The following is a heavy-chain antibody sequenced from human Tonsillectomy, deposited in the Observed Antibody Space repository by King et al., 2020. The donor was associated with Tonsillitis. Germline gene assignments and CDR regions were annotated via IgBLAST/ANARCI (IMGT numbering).Heavy chain of an antibody. Sequence: QLQESGPGLVKPSETLSLTCTVSGGSISSYYWSWIRQPPGKGLEWIGAIYYSGRTNYNPSLKSRVTISVDTSKNQFSLKLSSVTAADTAVYYWARSARVNFDYWGQGTLVTVSS. CDR2: IYYSGRT. V-gene: IGHV4-59*08. CDR3: ARSARVNFDY. D-gene: IGHD3-3*01. CDR1: GGSISSYY. J-gene: IGHJ4*02.